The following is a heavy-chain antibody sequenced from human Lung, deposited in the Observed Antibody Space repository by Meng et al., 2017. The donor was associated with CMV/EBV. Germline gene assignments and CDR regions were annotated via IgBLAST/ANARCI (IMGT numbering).Heavy chain of an antibody. CDR1: GYTFTGYY. Sequence: SXXVSXXASGYTFTGYYIHWVRQAPGQGLECMGWINPDSGDTTYTQKFQGRVTMTADTSITTAYMDLSRLRSDDAAVYYCARTYDLKLDAFDVWGQGTMVTVSS. V-gene: IGHV1-2*02. CDR3: ARTYDLKLDAFDV. J-gene: IGHJ3*01. D-gene: IGHD3-22*01. CDR2: INPDSGDT.